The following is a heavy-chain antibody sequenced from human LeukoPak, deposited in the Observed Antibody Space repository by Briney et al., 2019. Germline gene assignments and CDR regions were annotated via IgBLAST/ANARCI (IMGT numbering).Heavy chain of an antibody. D-gene: IGHD2-8*01. Sequence: PSETLSLTCAVYGGSFSGYYWSWIRQPPGKGLEWIGEINHSGSTNYNPSLKSRVTISVDTSKNQFSLKLSSVTAADTAVYYCARGPRQNGSFYVWGQGTLVNVSS. CDR1: GGSFSGYY. V-gene: IGHV4-34*01. CDR2: INHSGST. J-gene: IGHJ4*02. CDR3: ARGPRQNGSFYV.